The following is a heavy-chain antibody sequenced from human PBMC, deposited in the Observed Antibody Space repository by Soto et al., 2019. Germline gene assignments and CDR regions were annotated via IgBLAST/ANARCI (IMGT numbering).Heavy chain of an antibody. CDR3: ASSRVTTPPYYYGMDV. D-gene: IGHD4-4*01. J-gene: IGHJ6*02. CDR2: ISSSGSTI. V-gene: IGHV3-48*03. CDR1: GFTFSSYE. Sequence: GSLRLSCAASGFTFSSYEMNWVRQAPGKGLEWVSYISSSGSTIYYADSVKGRFTISRDNAKNSLYLQMNSLRAEDTAVYYCASSRVTTPPYYYGMDVWGQGTTVTVSS.